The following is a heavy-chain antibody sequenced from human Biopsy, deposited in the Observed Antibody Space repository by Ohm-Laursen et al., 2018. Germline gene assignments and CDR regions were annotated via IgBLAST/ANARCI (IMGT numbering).Heavy chain of an antibody. V-gene: IGHV1-69*06. CDR3: ATKLTGYFHH. Sequence: SVTVSCQAPGGTFSKYNVNWVRQAPGHGLEWLGGNIPILGTGNYAPMFHGRVTVVADTSTSTATMELRSLRPDDTAVYYCATKLTGYFHHWGQGTLVIVSS. J-gene: IGHJ1*01. CDR2: NIPILGTG. CDR1: GGTFSKYN. D-gene: IGHD3-9*01.